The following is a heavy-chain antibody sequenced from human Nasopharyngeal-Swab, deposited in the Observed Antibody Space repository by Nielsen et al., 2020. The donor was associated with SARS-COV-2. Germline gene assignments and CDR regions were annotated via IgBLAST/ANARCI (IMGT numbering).Heavy chain of an antibody. V-gene: IGHV4-59*01. CDR3: ARVGGLWSAGFYYYYMDV. D-gene: IGHD3-3*01. Sequence: WIRQPPGKGLEWIGYIYYSGSTNYNPSPKSRVTISVDTSKNQFSLKLSSVTAADTAVYYCARVGGLWSAGFYYYYMDVWGKGTTVTVSS. CDR2: IYYSGST. J-gene: IGHJ6*03.